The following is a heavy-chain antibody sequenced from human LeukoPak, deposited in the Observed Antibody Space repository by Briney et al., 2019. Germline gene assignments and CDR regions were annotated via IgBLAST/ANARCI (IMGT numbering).Heavy chain of an antibody. CDR1: GFTFSDYY. D-gene: IGHD2-2*01. V-gene: IGHV3-11*04. CDR3: AREGSEYQLNSDAFDI. Sequence: GGSLRLSCAASGFTFSDYYMSWIRQAPGKGLEWVSYISSSGSTIYYADSVKGRFTISRDNAKNSLYLQMNSLRAEDTAVYYCAREGSEYQLNSDAFDIWGQGTMVTVSS. J-gene: IGHJ3*02. CDR2: ISSSGSTI.